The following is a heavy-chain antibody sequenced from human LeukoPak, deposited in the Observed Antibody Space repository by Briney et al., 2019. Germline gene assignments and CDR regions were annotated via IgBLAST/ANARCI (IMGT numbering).Heavy chain of an antibody. D-gene: IGHD6-6*01. V-gene: IGHV3-23*01. Sequence: PGGSLRLSCAASGFTFSSYAMNWVRQAPGEGLEWVSAISGSGGRTYNADSVQGRFTISRDNSKNTLYLQMNSLRAEDTAVYFCAKDSIAARPGFWGQGTLVTVSS. CDR2: ISGSGGRT. J-gene: IGHJ4*02. CDR3: AKDSIAARPGF. CDR1: GFTFSSYA.